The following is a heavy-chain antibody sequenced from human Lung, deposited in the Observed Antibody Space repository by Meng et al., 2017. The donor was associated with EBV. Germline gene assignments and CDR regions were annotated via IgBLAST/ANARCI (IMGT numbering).Heavy chain of an antibody. CDR3: AASSSSWYQNWFGP. V-gene: IGHV1-3*01. CDR1: GYSFTTYA. D-gene: IGHD6-13*01. Sequence: QVQLLQSGGEVKKPGASGKVSCKASGYSFTTYAMHWVRQAPGQRLEWMGWINAGNGNTKYSEKFQSRVTITRDTAASTAYMELRSLRSDDTAVYYCAASSSSWYQNWFGPWGQGTLVTVSS. J-gene: IGHJ5*02. CDR2: INAGNGNT.